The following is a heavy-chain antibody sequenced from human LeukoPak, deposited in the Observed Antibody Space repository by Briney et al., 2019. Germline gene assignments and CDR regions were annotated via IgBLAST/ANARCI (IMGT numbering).Heavy chain of an antibody. CDR3: ARVGSRGYSYGHFDY. V-gene: IGHV3-23*01. CDR2: ISGSGGNT. D-gene: IGHD5-18*01. CDR1: GFTFSSYG. Sequence: GGSLRLSCAASGFTFSSYGMSWVRQAPGKGLEWVSAISGSGGNTYYADSVKGRFTISRDNSKNTLYLQMNSLRAEDTAVYYCARVGSRGYSYGHFDYWGQGTLVTVSS. J-gene: IGHJ4*02.